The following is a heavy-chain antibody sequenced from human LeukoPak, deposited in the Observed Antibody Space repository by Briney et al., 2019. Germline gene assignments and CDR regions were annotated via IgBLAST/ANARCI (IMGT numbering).Heavy chain of an antibody. Sequence: GGSLRLSCAASGFTFSSYGMHWVRQAPGKGLEWVAVISYDGSNKYYADSVKGRFTISRDNSKNTLYLQMNSLRAEDTAVYYCARERAVAGSRHIDYWGQGTLVTVSS. V-gene: IGHV3-30*03. D-gene: IGHD6-19*01. CDR1: GFTFSSYG. CDR3: ARERAVAGSRHIDY. CDR2: ISYDGSNK. J-gene: IGHJ4*02.